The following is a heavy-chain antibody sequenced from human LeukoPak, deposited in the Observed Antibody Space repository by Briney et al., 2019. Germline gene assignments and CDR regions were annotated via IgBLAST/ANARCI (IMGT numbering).Heavy chain of an antibody. V-gene: IGHV3-23*01. J-gene: IGHJ4*02. D-gene: IGHD1-26*01. CDR2: MSGSGGST. CDR3: AKDLVSGSFYGPFGY. CDR1: GFSFSSYA. Sequence: PGGSLRLSCAASGFSFSSYAMSWVRQAPGKGLEWVSSMSGSGGSTYYEDSVKGRLTISRDNSKNTLHLQMNSLRAEDTAIYYCAKDLVSGSFYGPFGYWGQGTPVTVSS.